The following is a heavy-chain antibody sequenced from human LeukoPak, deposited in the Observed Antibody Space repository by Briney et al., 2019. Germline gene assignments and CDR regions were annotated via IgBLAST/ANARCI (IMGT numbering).Heavy chain of an antibody. J-gene: IGHJ4*02. D-gene: IGHD1-1*01. Sequence: KTSETLSLTCSVSGGSISRSDHYWSWIRQHPGKGLEWIGSVYYSGSTNYSPSLQGRVIISLDTSRNQFSLKLSSVTAADTAVYYCASGDNDPLFDYWGQGALVTVSS. CDR3: ASGDNDPLFDY. V-gene: IGHV4-31*03. CDR1: GGSISRSDHY. CDR2: VYYSGST.